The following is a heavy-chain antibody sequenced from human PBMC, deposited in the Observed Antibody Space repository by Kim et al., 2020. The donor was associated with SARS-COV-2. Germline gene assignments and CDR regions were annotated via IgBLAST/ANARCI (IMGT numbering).Heavy chain of an antibody. Sequence: GGSLRLSCAASGFTFSSYGMHWVRQAPGKGLEWVAVISYDGSNKYYADSVKGRFTISRDNSKNTLYLQMNSLRAEDTAVYYCAKVSRIAARPSYYFDYWGQGTLVTVSS. D-gene: IGHD6-6*01. V-gene: IGHV3-30*18. CDR1: GFTFSSYG. CDR3: AKVSRIAARPSYYFDY. J-gene: IGHJ4*02. CDR2: ISYDGSNK.